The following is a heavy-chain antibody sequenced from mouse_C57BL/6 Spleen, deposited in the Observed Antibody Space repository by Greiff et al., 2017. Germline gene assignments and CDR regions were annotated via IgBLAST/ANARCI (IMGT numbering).Heavy chain of an antibody. J-gene: IGHJ1*03. CDR2: ISSGSSTN. V-gene: IGHV5-17*01. D-gene: IGHD1-1*01. CDR1: GFTFSDYG. CDR3: ARWSTVVATYWYFDV. Sequence: EVKLVESGGGLVKPGGSLKLSCAASGFTFSDYGMHWVRPAPEKGLEWVAYISSGSSTNYYAATVKGRVTISRAKAKNTLFLQMTSLRSEDTAMFYCARWSTVVATYWYFDVWGTGTTVTVSS.